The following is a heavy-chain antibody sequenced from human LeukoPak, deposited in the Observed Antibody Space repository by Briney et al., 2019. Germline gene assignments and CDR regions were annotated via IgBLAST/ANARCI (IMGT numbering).Heavy chain of an antibody. CDR3: ARPRGRYCSGGSCYRFDY. CDR2: IYPGDSDT. J-gene: IGHJ4*02. CDR1: GYSFTSYW. Sequence: GESLKISCKGSGYSFTSYWIGWVRQMPGKGLEWMGIIYPGDSDTRYSPSFQGQVTISADKSISTAYLQWSGLKASDTAMYYCARPRGRYCSGGSCYRFDYWGQGTLVTVSS. D-gene: IGHD2-15*01. V-gene: IGHV5-51*01.